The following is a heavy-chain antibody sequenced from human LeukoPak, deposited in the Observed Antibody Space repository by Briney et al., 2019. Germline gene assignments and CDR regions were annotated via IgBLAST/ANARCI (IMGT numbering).Heavy chain of an antibody. Sequence: GGSLRLSCAASGFTFSSYSMNWVRQAPGKGLEWVAVVSYDGGTKDYADSVKGRFTISRDNSKNTLNLQMSSLRVEDTAVYYCAKADCGGDCYRHSDNYWGQGTLVTVSS. CDR1: GFTFSSYS. D-gene: IGHD2-21*02. CDR2: VSYDGGTK. CDR3: AKADCGGDCYRHSDNY. J-gene: IGHJ4*02. V-gene: IGHV3-30*18.